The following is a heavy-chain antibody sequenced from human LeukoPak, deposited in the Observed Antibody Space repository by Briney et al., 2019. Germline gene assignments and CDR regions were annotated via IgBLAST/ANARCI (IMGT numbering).Heavy chain of an antibody. CDR1: GFTFSSYS. CDR3: ARGGNFDY. J-gene: IGHJ4*02. D-gene: IGHD3-16*01. CDR2: ISSSSSYI. V-gene: IGHV3-21*01. Sequence: PGGSLRLSCAASGFTFSSYSMNWLRPAPGKGLEWVSSISSSSSYIYYADSVKGRFTISRDNAKNSLYLQMTSLRAEDTAVYYCARGGNFDYWGQGTLVTVSS.